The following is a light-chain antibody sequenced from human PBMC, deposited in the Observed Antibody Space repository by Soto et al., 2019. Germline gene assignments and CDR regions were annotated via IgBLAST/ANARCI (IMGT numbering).Light chain of an antibody. J-gene: IGKJ1*01. CDR3: QQYFECPPMT. V-gene: IGKV3-15*01. CDR2: GAS. Sequence: VMTQSPATLSVSPVERATLSCWASETVATNLAWYQQKPGQAPRLLISGASTRAAGISDRFRGSESGTEFTLTISSLRSEDSAIYYCQQYFECPPMTFGQGTKVEI. CDR1: ETVATN.